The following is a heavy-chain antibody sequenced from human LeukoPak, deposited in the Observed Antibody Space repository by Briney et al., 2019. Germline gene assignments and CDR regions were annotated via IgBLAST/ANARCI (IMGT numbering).Heavy chain of an antibody. V-gene: IGHV3-20*04. CDR2: INWNGGST. D-gene: IGHD6-6*01. CDR1: GFTFHDYG. Sequence: PGGSLRLSCAASGFTFHDYGMIWVRQAPGKGLEWVSGINWNGGSTGYADSVKGRFTISRDNAKNSLYLQMNSLRADDTALYYCARSYSSSSFLSAAFDIWGQGTMVTVSS. J-gene: IGHJ3*02. CDR3: ARSYSSSSFLSAAFDI.